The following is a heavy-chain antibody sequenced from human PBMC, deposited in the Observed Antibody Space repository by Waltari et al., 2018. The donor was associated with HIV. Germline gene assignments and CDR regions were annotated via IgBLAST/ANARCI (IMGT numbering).Heavy chain of an antibody. V-gene: IGHV3-7*01. CDR2: INQAGTGR. CDR1: GFTFSFYW. Sequence: EVKLEESGGGWVQPGGSLTLTCEASGFTFSFYWLGWVRQAPGKGREWVANINQAGTGRHDVDSVRGRFTISRDNGKTSLFLQMNSLSVEDTAVYYCATTHGSGAYDNDFDYWGQGTLV. J-gene: IGHJ4*02. D-gene: IGHD3-10*01. CDR3: ATTHGSGAYDNDFDY.